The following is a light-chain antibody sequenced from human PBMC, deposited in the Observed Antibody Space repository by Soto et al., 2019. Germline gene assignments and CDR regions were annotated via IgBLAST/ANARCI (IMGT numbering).Light chain of an antibody. J-gene: IGKJ4*01. V-gene: IGKV3-20*01. Sequence: EIVMTQSPGTLSLSPGERATLSCRASQSVSSRLAWYQQKPGQAPRLLISGASSRATGIPDRFSGSGSGTDFTLTISRLEPEDFAVYYCQQYGSSPPLSFGGGTKVDI. CDR1: QSVSSR. CDR2: GAS. CDR3: QQYGSSPPLS.